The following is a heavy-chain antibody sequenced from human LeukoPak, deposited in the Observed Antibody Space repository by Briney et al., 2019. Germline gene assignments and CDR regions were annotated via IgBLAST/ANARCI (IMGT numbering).Heavy chain of an antibody. J-gene: IGHJ4*02. CDR1: GGTFSSYA. V-gene: IGHV1-69*05. CDR3: ATALGYCSGGSCYSGFDY. D-gene: IGHD2-15*01. CDR2: IIPIFGTA. Sequence: SSVKVSCKASGGTFSSYAISWARQAPGQGLEWMGGIIPIFGTANYAQKFQGRVTITTDESTSTAYMELSSLRSEDTAVYYCATALGYCSGGSCYSGFDYWGQGTLVTVSS.